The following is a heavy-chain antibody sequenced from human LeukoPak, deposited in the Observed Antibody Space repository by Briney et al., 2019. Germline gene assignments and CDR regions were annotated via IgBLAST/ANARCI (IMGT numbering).Heavy chain of an antibody. CDR2: INPNSGST. CDR3: ARDRPLAVVPDSDY. J-gene: IGHJ4*02. V-gene: IGHV1-2*02. Sequence: ASVKVSCKASGYTFTGYYMHWVRQAPGQGLEWMGWINPNSGSTNYAQKFQGRVTMTRDTSISTAYMELSRLRSDDTAVYYCARDRPLAVVPDSDYWGQGTLVTVSS. CDR1: GYTFTGYY. D-gene: IGHD2-2*01.